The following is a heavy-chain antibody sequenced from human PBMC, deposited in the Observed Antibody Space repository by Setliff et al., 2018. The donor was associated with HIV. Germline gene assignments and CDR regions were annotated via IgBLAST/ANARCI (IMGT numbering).Heavy chain of an antibody. CDR2: IKSKTDGGTT. D-gene: IGHD3-10*01. CDR1: GFTFSNVW. CDR3: TTYGSVTLSGMDV. Sequence: GGSLRLSCAASGFTFSNVWMSWVRQAPGKGLEWVGRIKSKTDGGTTDYAAHVKGRFTISRDDSKNTLYLQMNSLKTEDTAVYYCTTYGSVTLSGMDVWGQGTTVTVSS. J-gene: IGHJ6*02. V-gene: IGHV3-15*01.